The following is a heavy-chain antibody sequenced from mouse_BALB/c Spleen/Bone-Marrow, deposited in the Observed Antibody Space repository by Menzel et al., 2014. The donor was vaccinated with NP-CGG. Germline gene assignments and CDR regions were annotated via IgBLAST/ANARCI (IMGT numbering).Heavy chain of an antibody. Sequence: QVQLKESGAELAKPGASVKMSCKASGYTLTSYWMHWVKQRPGQGLEWIGYINPSSVYTEFNQRFKDKATLTADRSSSTAYMQLSSLTSEDSAVYYCARGYYVMDYWGQGTSVTVSS. CDR2: INPSSVYT. J-gene: IGHJ4*01. CDR1: GYTLTSYW. V-gene: IGHV1-7*01. CDR3: ARGYYVMDY.